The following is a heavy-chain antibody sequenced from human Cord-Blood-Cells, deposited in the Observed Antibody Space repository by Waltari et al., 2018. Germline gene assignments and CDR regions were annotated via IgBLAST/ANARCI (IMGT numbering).Heavy chain of an antibody. Sequence: QLQLQESGPGLVKPSETLSLTCTVPGGSISSSSYYWGCIRQPPGKGLEWIGSIYYSGGTYYNPSLKSRVTISVDTSKNQFSLKLSSVTAADTAVYYCARPLWFGELLSPFDYWGQGTLVTVSS. V-gene: IGHV4-39*01. J-gene: IGHJ4*02. CDR3: ARPLWFGELLSPFDY. CDR1: GGSISSSSYY. D-gene: IGHD3-10*01. CDR2: IYYSGGT.